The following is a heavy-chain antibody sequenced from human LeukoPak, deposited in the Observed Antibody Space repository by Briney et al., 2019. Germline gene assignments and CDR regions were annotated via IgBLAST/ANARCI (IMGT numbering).Heavy chain of an antibody. CDR3: ARDTLWIHSAGYYFDY. V-gene: IGHV1-69*05. CDR1: GGTFSSDA. Sequence: SVKVSCKASGGTFSSDAISWVRQAPGQGLEWMGRIIPIFGTANYAQKFQGRVTITTDESTSTAYMELSSLRSEDTAVYYCARDTLWIHSAGYYFDYWGQGTLVNVSS. D-gene: IGHD5-18*01. CDR2: IIPIFGTA. J-gene: IGHJ4*02.